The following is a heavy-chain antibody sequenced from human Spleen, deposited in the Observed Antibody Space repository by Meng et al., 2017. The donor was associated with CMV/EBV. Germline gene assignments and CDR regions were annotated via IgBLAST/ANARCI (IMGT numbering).Heavy chain of an antibody. CDR3: ARNKYGDFVFDP. CDR1: GGSISSSSYY. Sequence: GSLRLSCTVSGGSISSSSYYWGWLRQPPGKVLEWLGTVYYNGNTYYNPSLKSRVTISVDTSKNQFSLNLTSVTAADTAVYYCARNKYGDFVFDPWGQGTRVTVSS. D-gene: IGHD2-21*02. CDR2: VYYNGNT. V-gene: IGHV4-39*07. J-gene: IGHJ5*02.